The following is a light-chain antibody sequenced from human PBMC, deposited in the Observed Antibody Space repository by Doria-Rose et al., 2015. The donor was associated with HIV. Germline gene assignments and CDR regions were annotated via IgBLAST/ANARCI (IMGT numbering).Light chain of an antibody. CDR1: QSFSSTY. CDR2: DGS. J-gene: IGKJ1*01. Sequence: EIALTQSPGTLSLSPGERATLSCRASQSFSSTYLAWYQQKPGQAPSLLIYDGSTRATGIPDRFSASASGTDFTLTINKLEPEDSALYYCHQYGTSWTFGQGTKVEI. CDR3: HQYGTSWT. V-gene: IGKV3-20*01.